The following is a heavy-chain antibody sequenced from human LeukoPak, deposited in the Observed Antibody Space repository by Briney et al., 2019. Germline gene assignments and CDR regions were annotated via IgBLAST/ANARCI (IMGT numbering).Heavy chain of an antibody. CDR3: ARGQGTVTTH. CDR2: IYYSGST. D-gene: IGHD4-17*01. CDR1: GGSISSCGYY. Sequence: PSETLSLTCTVSGGSISSCGYYWSWIRQHPGKGLEWIGYIYYSGSTYYNPSLKSRVTISLDTSKNQFSLKLSSVTAADTAVYYCARGQGTVTTHWGQGTLVTVSS. J-gene: IGHJ4*02. V-gene: IGHV4-31*03.